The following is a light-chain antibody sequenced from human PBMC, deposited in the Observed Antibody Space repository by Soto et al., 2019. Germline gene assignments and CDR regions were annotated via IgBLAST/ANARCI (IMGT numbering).Light chain of an antibody. CDR1: SSKIGAGYD. J-gene: IGLJ1*01. CDR2: VNG. V-gene: IGLV1-40*01. CDR3: QSYDRSVSGYV. Sequence: QSVMKQPPPESGAPGQRGTISCSGRSSKIGAGYDVHWYQQLPGTAGERLCCVNGNRRSGVPERFSGSKSGTSVSLAITGLQAEDEADYYCQSYDRSVSGYVLGTGSKLTVL.